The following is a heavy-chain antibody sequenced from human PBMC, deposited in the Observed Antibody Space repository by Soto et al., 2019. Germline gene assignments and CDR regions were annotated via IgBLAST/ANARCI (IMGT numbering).Heavy chain of an antibody. CDR3: AREGYNYDYNY. D-gene: IGHD5-18*01. CDR1: GGSISSSNW. Sequence: SETLSLTCAVSGGSISSSNWWSWVRQPPGKGLEWIAKIYHSGSTHYNPSLRSRVTISVDKSKNQFSLKLTSVTAADTAVYYCAREGYNYDYNYWGQGTLVTVST. J-gene: IGHJ4*02. CDR2: IYHSGST. V-gene: IGHV4-4*02.